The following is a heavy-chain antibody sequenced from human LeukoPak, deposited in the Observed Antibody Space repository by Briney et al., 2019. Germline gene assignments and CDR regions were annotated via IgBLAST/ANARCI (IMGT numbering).Heavy chain of an antibody. Sequence: PGGSLRLSCAASGFTFSSYAMHWVRQAPGKGLEWVAVISYDGSNKYYADSVKGRFTISRDNSKNTLYRQMNSLRAEDTAVYYCARPIYYDSSGYNYWGQGTLVTVSS. CDR3: ARPIYYDSSGYNY. CDR2: ISYDGSNK. V-gene: IGHV3-30-3*01. J-gene: IGHJ4*02. CDR1: GFTFSSYA. D-gene: IGHD3-22*01.